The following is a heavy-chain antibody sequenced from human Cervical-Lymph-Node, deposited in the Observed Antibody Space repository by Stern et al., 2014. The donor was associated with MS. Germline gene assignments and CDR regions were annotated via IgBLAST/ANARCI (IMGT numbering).Heavy chain of an antibody. D-gene: IGHD2-8*01. CDR1: GFSFDTYA. V-gene: IGHV3-9*01. Sequence: EVQLVESGGGLAQPGGSLRLSCAASGFSFDTYAMPWVRQAPGKGLEWVSGISWDRGNIDYADSVKGRFTIARDNAKNALYLQMNSLRAEDTALYYCAKDVLPSGYCSNGQCYDWGGAFNIWGQGTVVTVSS. CDR3: AKDVLPSGYCSNGQCYDWGGAFNI. J-gene: IGHJ3*02. CDR2: ISWDRGNI.